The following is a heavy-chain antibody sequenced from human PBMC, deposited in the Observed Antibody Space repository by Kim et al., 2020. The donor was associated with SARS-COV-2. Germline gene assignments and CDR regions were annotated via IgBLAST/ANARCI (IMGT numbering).Heavy chain of an antibody. V-gene: IGHV1-46*01. CDR3: ARESGAFSPLDY. Sequence: SCSQKFQGRRTVTRDTSTSTVYMELSSLRSEDTAVYYCARESGAFSPLDYWGQGILVTVSS. D-gene: IGHD1-26*01. J-gene: IGHJ4*02.